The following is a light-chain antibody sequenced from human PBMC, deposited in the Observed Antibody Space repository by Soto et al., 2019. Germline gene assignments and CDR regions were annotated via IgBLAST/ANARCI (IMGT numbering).Light chain of an antibody. CDR3: QQRSNWPVT. J-gene: IGKJ5*01. V-gene: IGKV3-11*01. Sequence: EIVLTQSPATLSLSPGERVTLSCRASQSVGTYLAWYQQKPGQPPRLLIYNASNRASGIPARFSGTGSGTDFTLTIGSLEPEDFAVYYCQQRSNWPVTFGKGTRLEIK. CDR1: QSVGTY. CDR2: NAS.